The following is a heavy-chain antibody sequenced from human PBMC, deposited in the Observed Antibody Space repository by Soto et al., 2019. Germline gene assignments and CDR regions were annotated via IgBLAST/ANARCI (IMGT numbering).Heavy chain of an antibody. CDR2: IYYSGST. CDR3: ARRYGSSFDY. J-gene: IGHJ4*02. V-gene: IGHV4-59*08. CDR1: GGSISSYY. D-gene: IGHD3-16*01. Sequence: SETLSLTCTVSGGSISSYYWSWIRQPPGKGLEWIGYIYYSGSTNYNPSLKSRVTISVNTSKNQFSLKLSSVTAADTDVYYCARRYGSSFDYWGQGTPVTVSS.